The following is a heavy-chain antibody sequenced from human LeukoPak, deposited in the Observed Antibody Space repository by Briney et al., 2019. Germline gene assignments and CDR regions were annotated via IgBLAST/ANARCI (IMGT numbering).Heavy chain of an antibody. V-gene: IGHV4-4*07. Sequence: SETLSLTCTVSGGSISSYTWSWTRQPAGMRLEWIGRIYSSGTTNYNPSFESRVTMSVNTSKNQFYRKLTSVTGADTAVYYCARETYNDAWYGDLWGQGSLVTVSS. D-gene: IGHD3-16*01. CDR2: IYSSGTT. CDR3: ARETYNDAWYGDL. CDR1: GGSISSYT. J-gene: IGHJ5*02.